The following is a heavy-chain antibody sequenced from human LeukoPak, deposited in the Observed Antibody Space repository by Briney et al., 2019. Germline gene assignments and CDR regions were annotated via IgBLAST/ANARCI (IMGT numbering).Heavy chain of an antibody. Sequence: SGPVLVKPTQTLTLTCTFSGFSVTTSGLGVGWIRQPPGKALEWIALVYWNDDKRYSPSLRSRLTITQDTSKNQVVLSMTDMDPVDTATYFCARDRRGDIVDRDAFDVWGQGTMVIVSS. CDR2: VYWNDDK. V-gene: IGHV2-5*01. CDR1: GFSVTTSGLG. J-gene: IGHJ3*01. CDR3: ARDRRGDIVDRDAFDV. D-gene: IGHD3-16*02.